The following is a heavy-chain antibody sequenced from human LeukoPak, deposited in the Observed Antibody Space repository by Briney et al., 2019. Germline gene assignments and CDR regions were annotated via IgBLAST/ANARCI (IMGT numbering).Heavy chain of an antibody. Sequence: GGSLRLSCAASGFTFSSYGMHWVRQAPGKGLEGVAFIRYDGSNKYYADSVKGRFTISRDNSKNTLYLQTNSLRAEDTAVYYCAKDICGGNCYPNGGYWGQGTLVIVSS. J-gene: IGHJ4*02. CDR1: GFTFSSYG. D-gene: IGHD2-21*01. V-gene: IGHV3-30*02. CDR2: IRYDGSNK. CDR3: AKDICGGNCYPNGGY.